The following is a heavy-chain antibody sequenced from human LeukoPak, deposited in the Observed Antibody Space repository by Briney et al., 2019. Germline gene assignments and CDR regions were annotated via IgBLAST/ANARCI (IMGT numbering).Heavy chain of an antibody. Sequence: GGSLRLSCAASGFIFSDYGMHWVRQAPGKGLEWVSTIIDSGNSIYYADSVEGRFTISRDNSKDTLYLQMDSLRAGDTAVYYCAKDPIFSGSYGVFDSWGQGTLVTVSS. J-gene: IGHJ4*02. CDR3: AKDPIFSGSYGVFDS. CDR2: IIDSGNSI. D-gene: IGHD1-26*01. CDR1: GFIFSDYG. V-gene: IGHV3-23*01.